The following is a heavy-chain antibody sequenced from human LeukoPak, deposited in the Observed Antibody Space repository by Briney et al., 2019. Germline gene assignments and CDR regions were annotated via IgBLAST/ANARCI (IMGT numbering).Heavy chain of an antibody. J-gene: IGHJ6*03. CDR1: AFTFSSYV. CDR3: ANIQSPYENDTSADYMDV. D-gene: IGHD3-22*01. CDR2: ISGGGDST. Sequence: PGGSLRLSCAASAFTFSSYVMSWVRQAPGKGLDWASSISGGGDSTYYADSVKGRSTISRDKSENTLYLQMNSLRAEDTAVYYCANIQSPYENDTSADYMDVWGKGTTVTVSS. V-gene: IGHV3-23*01.